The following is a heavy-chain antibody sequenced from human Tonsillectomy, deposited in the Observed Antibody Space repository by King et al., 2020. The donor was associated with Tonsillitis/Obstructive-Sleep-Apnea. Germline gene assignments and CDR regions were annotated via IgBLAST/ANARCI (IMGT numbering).Heavy chain of an antibody. CDR3: ARSQPPSYYDFWSGYFLDY. CDR1: GDTFSTYA. CDR2: IIPIFGTA. D-gene: IGHD3-3*01. J-gene: IGHJ4*02. V-gene: IGHV1-69*14. Sequence: QLVQSGAEVKKPGSSVKVSCKASGDTFSTYAISWVRQAPGQGLEWMGGIIPIFGTANYAQKFQGRVTITAEKSTSTAYMELSSLRSEHTAVFYCARSQPPSYYDFWSGYFLDYWGQGTLVTVSS.